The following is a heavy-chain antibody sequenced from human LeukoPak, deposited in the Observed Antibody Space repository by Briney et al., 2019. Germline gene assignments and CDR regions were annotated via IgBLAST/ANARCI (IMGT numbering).Heavy chain of an antibody. J-gene: IGHJ6*04. CDR2: IYYSGST. D-gene: IGHD2-2*01. Sequence: SETLSLTCTVSGGSVSSGSYYWSWIRQPPGKGLEWIGYIYYSGSTNYNPSLKSRVTISVDTSKNQFSLKLSSVTAADTAVYYSASGGGVVVPAAFYYYGMDVWGKGTTVTVSS. CDR1: GGSVSSGSYY. V-gene: IGHV4-61*01. CDR3: ASGGGVVVPAAFYYYGMDV.